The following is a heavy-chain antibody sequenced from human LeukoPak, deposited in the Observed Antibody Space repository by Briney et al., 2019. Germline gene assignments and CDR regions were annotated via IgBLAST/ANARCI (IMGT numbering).Heavy chain of an antibody. Sequence: GASVKVSCKASGYTFTRYYMHWVRQAPGQGLEWMGWINPNSGGTNYAQKFQGRVTMTRDTSISTAYMELSRLRSDNTAVYYCARDRGTMFSFDYWGQGTLVTVSS. V-gene: IGHV1-2*02. CDR2: INPNSGGT. D-gene: IGHD3-10*02. J-gene: IGHJ4*02. CDR3: ARDRGTMFSFDY. CDR1: GYTFTRYY.